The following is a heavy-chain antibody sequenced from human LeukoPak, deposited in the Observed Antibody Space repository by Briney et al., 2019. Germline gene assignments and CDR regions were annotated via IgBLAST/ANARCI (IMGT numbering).Heavy chain of an antibody. D-gene: IGHD3-3*01. J-gene: IGHJ3*02. CDR2: ISSSSSTI. CDR1: GFTFSSYS. Sequence: GGSLRLSCAASGFTFSSYSMNWVRQAPGKGLEWVSYISSSSSTIYYADSVKGRFTISRDNAKNSLYLQMNSLRAEDTAVYYCARDMRSIGVDAFDIWGLGTMVTVSS. CDR3: ARDMRSIGVDAFDI. V-gene: IGHV3-48*01.